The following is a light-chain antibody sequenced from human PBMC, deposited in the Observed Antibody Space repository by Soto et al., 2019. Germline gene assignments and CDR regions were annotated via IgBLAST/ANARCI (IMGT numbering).Light chain of an antibody. CDR2: GAS. CDR1: QSVSSSY. J-gene: IGKJ3*01. CDR3: QQYGSSPLFT. V-gene: IGKV3-20*01. Sequence: EIVLTQSPGTLSLSPGERATLSCRASQSVSSSYLAWYQQKPGQAPRLLIYGASSRATGIPDRFSGSGSGXXXXXXXXXLEPDDFAVYYCQQYGSSPLFTFGPGTKVDIK.